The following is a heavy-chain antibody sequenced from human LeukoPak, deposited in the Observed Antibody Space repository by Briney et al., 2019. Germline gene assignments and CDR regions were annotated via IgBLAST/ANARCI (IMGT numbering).Heavy chain of an antibody. Sequence: ASVKVSCKASGYTFTSYYMHWVRQAPGQGLEWMGIINPSGGSTSYAQKFQGRVTMTTDTSTSTAYMALRSLRSDDTAVYYCARARAYYDFWSGYPTRLDPWGQGTLVTVSS. D-gene: IGHD3-3*01. CDR1: GYTFTSYY. CDR3: ARARAYYDFWSGYPTRLDP. V-gene: IGHV1-46*01. J-gene: IGHJ5*02. CDR2: INPSGGST.